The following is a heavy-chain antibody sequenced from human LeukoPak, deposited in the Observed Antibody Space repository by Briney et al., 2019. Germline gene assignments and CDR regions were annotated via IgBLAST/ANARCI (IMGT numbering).Heavy chain of an antibody. CDR1: GGSISSSSDY. V-gene: IGHV4-39*01. CDR3: VSPRGFSYVYFYY. D-gene: IGHD5-18*01. CDR2: IYYTKYT. Sequence: SETLSLTCTVSGGSISSSSDYWGWIGQPQRKGVEWFSSIYYTKYTYYTPSLNSLLTISANTSNNQFSLTLGSVSATDTALYYFVSPRGFSYVYFYYWGQGTLVTVSS. J-gene: IGHJ4*02.